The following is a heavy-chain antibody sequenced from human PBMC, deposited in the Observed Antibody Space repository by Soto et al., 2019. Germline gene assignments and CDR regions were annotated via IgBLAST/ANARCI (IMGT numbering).Heavy chain of an antibody. J-gene: IGHJ5*02. CDR1: GGSISSYY. D-gene: IGHD1-1*01. V-gene: IGHV4-59*01. Sequence: SETLSLTCTVSGGSISSYYWSWIRQPPGKGLEWIGYIYYSGSTNYNPSLKSRVTISVDTSKNQFSLKLSSVTAADTAVYYCAGANWNRGTFDPWGQGTLVTVSA. CDR2: IYYSGST. CDR3: AGANWNRGTFDP.